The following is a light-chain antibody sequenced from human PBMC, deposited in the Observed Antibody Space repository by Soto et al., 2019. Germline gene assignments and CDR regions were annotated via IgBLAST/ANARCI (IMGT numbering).Light chain of an antibody. CDR1: QSISSR. V-gene: IGKV1-5*01. CDR2: DAS. Sequence: DTQMTQSPSTLSASVGDRVTITCRASQSISSRLAWYQQKPGKAPKLLIYDASSLESGVPSRFSGSGSGTEFTLTISSLQPDDFATYYCQQYNSYSGTFGQGTKVEIK. J-gene: IGKJ1*01. CDR3: QQYNSYSGT.